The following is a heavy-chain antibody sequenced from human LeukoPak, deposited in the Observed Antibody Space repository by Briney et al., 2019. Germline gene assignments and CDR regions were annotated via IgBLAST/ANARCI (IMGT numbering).Heavy chain of an antibody. D-gene: IGHD3-10*01. CDR1: GGTFSSYA. Sequence: SVKVSCKASGGTFSSYAISWVRQAPGQGLEWMGRIIPILGIANYAQKFQGRVTITADKSTSTAYMELRSLRSEDTAVYYWARGSSSSGFSYYYYYYYMDVWGKGTTVTVSS. J-gene: IGHJ6*03. CDR3: ARGSSSSGFSYYYYYYYMDV. V-gene: IGHV1-69*04. CDR2: IIPILGIA.